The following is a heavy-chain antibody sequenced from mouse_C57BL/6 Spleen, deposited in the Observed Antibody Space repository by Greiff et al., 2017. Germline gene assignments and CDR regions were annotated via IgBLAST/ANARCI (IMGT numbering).Heavy chain of an antibody. Sequence: EVHLVESGGGLVKPGGSLKLSCAASGFTFSSYAMSWVRQTPEKRLEWVATISDGGSYTYYPDNVKGRFTSSRDNAKNNLYLQMSRLKSEDTAMYYCARGGYGSPWFAYWGQGTLVTVSA. D-gene: IGHD1-1*01. CDR1: GFTFSSYA. V-gene: IGHV5-4*01. J-gene: IGHJ3*01. CDR3: ARGGYGSPWFAY. CDR2: ISDGGSYT.